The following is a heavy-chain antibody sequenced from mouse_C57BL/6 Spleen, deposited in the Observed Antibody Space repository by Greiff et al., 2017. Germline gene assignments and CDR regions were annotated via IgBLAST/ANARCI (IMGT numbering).Heavy chain of an antibody. V-gene: IGHV5-17*01. D-gene: IGHD2-3*01. J-gene: IGHJ3*01. CDR1: GFTFSDYG. Sequence: EVQGVESGGGLVKPGGSLKLSCAASGFTFSDYGMHWVRQAPEKGLEWVAYISSGSSTIYYADTVKGRFTISRDNAKNTLFLQMTSLRSEDTAMYYCASSGYYWFAYWGQGTLVTVSA. CDR3: ASSGYYWFAY. CDR2: ISSGSSTI.